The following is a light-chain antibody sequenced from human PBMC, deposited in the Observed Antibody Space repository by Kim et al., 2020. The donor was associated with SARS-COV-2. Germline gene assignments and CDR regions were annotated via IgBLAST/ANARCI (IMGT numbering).Light chain of an antibody. CDR3: QAWDSSIIV. CDR1: KLSDKD. Sequence: SYELTQPPSVSVSPGQTARITCSGDKLSDKDVCWYQQKPGQSPVLVIYHNTKRPSGIPGRFSGSNSANTATLTVSGTQALDEADYYCQAWDSSIIVFGGGTQLTVL. J-gene: IGLJ2*01. V-gene: IGLV3-1*01. CDR2: HNT.